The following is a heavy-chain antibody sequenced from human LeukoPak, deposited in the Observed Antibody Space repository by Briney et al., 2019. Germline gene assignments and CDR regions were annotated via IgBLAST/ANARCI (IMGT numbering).Heavy chain of an antibody. J-gene: IGHJ6*02. Sequence: ASVKVSCKTSGYTFTNYGITWVRQAPGQGLEWMGWVSAYNGDTNYAQKIQGRVTMSTDTSTSTAYMDLRRLRSDDTAVYFCATVRVDIVVVPAAPLVIYAMDVWGQGTTVTVSS. CDR1: GYTFTNYG. CDR3: ATVRVDIVVVPAAPLVIYAMDV. D-gene: IGHD2-2*03. V-gene: IGHV1-18*01. CDR2: VSAYNGDT.